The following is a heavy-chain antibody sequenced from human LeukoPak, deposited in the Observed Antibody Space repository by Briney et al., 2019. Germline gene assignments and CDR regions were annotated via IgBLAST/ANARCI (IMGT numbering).Heavy chain of an antibody. CDR2: INHSGST. CDR3: AKGWGITMIVVVTAPFDY. V-gene: IGHV4-34*01. CDR1: GGSFSGYY. D-gene: IGHD3-22*01. Sequence: SEILSLTCAVYGGSFSGYYWSWIRQPPGKGLEWIGEINHSGSTNYNPSLKSRVTISVDTSKYQFSLKLSSVTAADTAVYYCAKGWGITMIVVVTAPFDYWGQGTLVTVSS. J-gene: IGHJ4*02.